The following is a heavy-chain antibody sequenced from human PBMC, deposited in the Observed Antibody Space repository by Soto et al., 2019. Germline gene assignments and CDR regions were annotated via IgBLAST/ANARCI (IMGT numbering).Heavy chain of an antibody. V-gene: IGHV4-31*03. CDR3: ARGSAGVAVARYFDD. CDR2: IYNSGNS. D-gene: IGHD6-19*01. Sequence: QVQLQESGPGLVQPSQTLSLYCSVSGASINSGGSYWTWIRQHPGKGLEWIGYIYNSGNSFYIPSIRSGVTISVDTSKTQFSVRLPSVTAADTAFSYCARGSAGVAVARYFDDWGEGTLVTLSS. J-gene: IGHJ4*02. CDR1: GASINSGGSY.